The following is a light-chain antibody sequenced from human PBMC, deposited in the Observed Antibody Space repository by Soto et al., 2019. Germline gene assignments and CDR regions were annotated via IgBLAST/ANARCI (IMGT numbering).Light chain of an antibody. CDR3: QHYNSYPWT. CDR1: QSISSW. CDR2: KAY. V-gene: IGKV1-5*03. J-gene: IGKJ1*01. Sequence: DMQMTQSPSTLSASVGDRVTITSRASQSISSWLAWYQQKPGKAPKLLIYKAYSLESGVPSRFSGSGSGIEFTLTISSLQPDDFATFYCQHYNSYPWTFGQGTKVEIK.